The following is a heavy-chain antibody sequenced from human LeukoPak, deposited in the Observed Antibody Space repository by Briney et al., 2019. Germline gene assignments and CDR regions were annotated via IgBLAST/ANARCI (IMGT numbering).Heavy chain of an antibody. CDR3: ARHYGP. CDR2: ICYTGNT. D-gene: IGHD3-10*01. J-gene: IGHJ5*02. CDR1: GGSISSTKTC. Sequence: SETLSLTCAVSGGSISSTKTCGDWIRQPPGKGMEWIGTICYTGNTYYKPSLKSRVTISVDTSKNQFSLKLNSVTAADTAVYYCARHYGPWGQGTLVTVSS. V-gene: IGHV4-39*01.